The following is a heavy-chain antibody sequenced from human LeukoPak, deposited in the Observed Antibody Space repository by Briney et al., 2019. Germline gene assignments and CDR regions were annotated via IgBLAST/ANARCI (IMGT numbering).Heavy chain of an antibody. Sequence: SETLSLTCTVSGGSISSSSYYWGWIRQPPGKGLEWIGSIYYSGSTYYNPSLKSRVTMSVDTSKNQFSLKLSSVTAADTAVYYCARSTYYDFWSGYSGPYYYYYMDVWGKGTTVTVSS. CDR3: ARSTYYDFWSGYSGPYYYYYMDV. J-gene: IGHJ6*03. D-gene: IGHD3-3*01. CDR1: GGSISSSSYY. V-gene: IGHV4-39*01. CDR2: IYYSGST.